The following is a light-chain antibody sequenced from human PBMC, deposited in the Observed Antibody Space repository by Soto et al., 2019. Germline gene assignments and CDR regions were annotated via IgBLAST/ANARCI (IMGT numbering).Light chain of an antibody. CDR2: VAS. CDR1: QRIDTY. J-gene: IGKJ2*01. CDR3: QQSLSSPRT. V-gene: IGKV1-39*01. Sequence: DIQMTQSPSSLSASVGDRVTITCRASQRIDTYLNLYQLKPGIAPKLLIYVASTLQSGVPSRFSGSGSGTDFTLTISSLQPEDFATYYCQQSLSSPRTFGQGTKLEIK.